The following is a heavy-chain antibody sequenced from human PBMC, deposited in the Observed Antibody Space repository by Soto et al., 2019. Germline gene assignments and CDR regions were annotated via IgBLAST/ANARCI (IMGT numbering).Heavy chain of an antibody. CDR2: ISGPGGST. J-gene: IGHJ6*02. V-gene: IGHV3-23*01. CDR1: GFTFSNYA. CDR3: AKGFYGSGTVYYYPLDV. D-gene: IGHD3-10*01. Sequence: EVQLLESGGGLAQPGGSLRLSCAASGFTFSNYAMSWVRQAPGKGLEWVSGISGPGGSTYYADSVKGRFTISRDNSKNTLFLQMNSLRAEDTAVYYYAKGFYGSGTVYYYPLDVYGQGTTVTLSS.